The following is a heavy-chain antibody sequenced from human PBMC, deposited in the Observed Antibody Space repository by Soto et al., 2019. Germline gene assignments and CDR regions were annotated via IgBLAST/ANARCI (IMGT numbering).Heavy chain of an antibody. D-gene: IGHD6-19*01. CDR1: EGSFRDYV. J-gene: IGHJ6*02. Sequence: VASVQVSCKASEGSFRDYVISWVRQGPGQGLDWMGGIIPSLGAAHYAQRFEGRVRITADGSTSTAFMEVTSLRSEDTAVYYCARGERAVANRVGMDVWGPGTSVTVSS. CDR2: IIPSLGAA. V-gene: IGHV1-69*13. CDR3: ARGERAVANRVGMDV.